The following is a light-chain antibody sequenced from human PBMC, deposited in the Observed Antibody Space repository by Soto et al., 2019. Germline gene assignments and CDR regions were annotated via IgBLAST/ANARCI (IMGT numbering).Light chain of an antibody. CDR3: QQQGT. Sequence: EIVLTQFPGTLSLSPGERATLSCRPSQSLSSSYLVWYQQKPGQAPRLLIYAASRRATGIPDRFSGSGSATQYTLTISRAEPEDSAVYYCQQQGTFVQATKLVIK. V-gene: IGKV3-20*01. CDR2: AAS. J-gene: IGKJ2*01. CDR1: QSLSSSY.